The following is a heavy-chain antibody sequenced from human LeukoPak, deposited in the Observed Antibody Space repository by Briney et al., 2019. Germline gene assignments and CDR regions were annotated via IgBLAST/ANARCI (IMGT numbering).Heavy chain of an antibody. J-gene: IGHJ4*02. CDR2: IYYSGST. Sequence: SETLSLTCTVSGGSISSYYWSWIRQPPGKGLEWIGYIYYSGSTNYNPSLKSRVTISVDTSKDQFSLKLSSVTAADTAVYYCARGGGDRPFDYWGQGTLVTVSS. CDR3: ARGGGDRPFDY. D-gene: IGHD2-21*02. V-gene: IGHV4-59*12. CDR1: GGSISSYY.